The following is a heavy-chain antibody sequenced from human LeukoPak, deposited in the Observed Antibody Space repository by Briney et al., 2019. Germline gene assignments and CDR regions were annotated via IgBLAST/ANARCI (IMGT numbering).Heavy chain of an antibody. V-gene: IGHV1-69*04. CDR2: IIPILGIA. Sequence: ASVKVSCKASGGTFSSYAISWVRQAPGQGLEWMGRIIPILGIANYAQKFQGRVTITADKSTSTAYMELSSLRSEDTAVYYCARVYSGSYGRVDYWGQGTLVTVSS. J-gene: IGHJ4*02. CDR1: GGTFSSYA. D-gene: IGHD1-26*01. CDR3: ARVYSGSYGRVDY.